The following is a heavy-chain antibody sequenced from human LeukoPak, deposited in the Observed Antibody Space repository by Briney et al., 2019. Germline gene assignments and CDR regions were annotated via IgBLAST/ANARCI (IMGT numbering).Heavy chain of an antibody. D-gene: IGHD2-15*01. V-gene: IGHV3-9*01. Sequence: GRSLRLSCAASGFTFDDYAMHWVRQAPGKGLEWVSGINWNSGSIGYAASVKGRFTISRDNAKSCLYLQMNSLRAEDTVLYYCAKDLAANYNYGMDVWGQGTTVTVSS. CDR1: GFTFDDYA. J-gene: IGHJ6*02. CDR2: INWNSGSI. CDR3: AKDLAANYNYGMDV.